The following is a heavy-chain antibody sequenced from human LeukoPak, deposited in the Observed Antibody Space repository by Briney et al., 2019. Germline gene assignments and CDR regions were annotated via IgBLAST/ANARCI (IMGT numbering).Heavy chain of an antibody. CDR2: IYTSGST. J-gene: IGHJ5*02. D-gene: IGHD3-10*01. CDR1: GGSISSYY. V-gene: IGHV4-4*07. CDR3: ARAPMVRGLSWFDP. Sequence: NPSETLSLTCTVSGGSISSYYWSWIRQPAGKGLEWIGRIYTSGSTDYNPSLKSRVTMSVDTSKNQFSLKVSSVTAADTAVYYCARAPMVRGLSWFDPWGQGTLVTVSS.